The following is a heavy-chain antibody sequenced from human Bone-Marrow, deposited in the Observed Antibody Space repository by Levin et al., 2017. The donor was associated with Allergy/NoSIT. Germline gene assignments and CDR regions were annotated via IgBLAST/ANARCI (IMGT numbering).Heavy chain of an antibody. CDR2: ISGSSSYI. J-gene: IGHJ3*01. V-gene: IGHV3-21*01. D-gene: IGHD6-19*01. CDR1: GFTFSNYN. CDR3: ARDQVLKVRWLVTVGVFDR. Sequence: PGGSLRLSCVGFGFTFSNYNMNWVRQSPGKGLEWVSSISGSSSYIYYADSVKGRFTISRDNARDSLYLQMDRLRPDDPAVYYCARDQVLKVRWLVTVGVFDRWGQGTPVAVSS.